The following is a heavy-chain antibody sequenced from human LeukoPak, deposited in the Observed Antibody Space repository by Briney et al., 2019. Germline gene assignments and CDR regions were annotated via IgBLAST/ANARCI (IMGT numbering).Heavy chain of an antibody. J-gene: IGHJ3*02. CDR2: IWYDGSNK. V-gene: IGHV3-33*01. CDR3: ARDGAHQWEAAAGTVDDAFDI. CDR1: GFTFSSYG. D-gene: IGHD6-13*01. Sequence: GGSLRLSCAASGFTFSSYGMHWVRQAPGKGLEWVAVIWYDGSNKYYADSVKGRFTISRDNSKNTLYLQMNSLRAEDTAVYYCARDGAHQWEAAAGTVDDAFDIWGQGTMVTVSS.